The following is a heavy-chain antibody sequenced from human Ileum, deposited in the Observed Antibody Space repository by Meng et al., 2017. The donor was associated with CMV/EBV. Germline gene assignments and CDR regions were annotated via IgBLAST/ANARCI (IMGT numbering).Heavy chain of an antibody. V-gene: IGHV3-72*01. D-gene: IGHD3-16*01. Sequence: GGFLRLSCAAAGFSFSDYYMDWVRQAPGKGLEWVGRSREKTKSYTTEYAASVKGRFTISRDDSKNSVYLQMSSLKTEDTAVYYCARDPYRGDIWGQGTMVTVSS. J-gene: IGHJ3*02. CDR1: GFSFSDYY. CDR3: ARDPYRGDI. CDR2: SREKTKSYTT.